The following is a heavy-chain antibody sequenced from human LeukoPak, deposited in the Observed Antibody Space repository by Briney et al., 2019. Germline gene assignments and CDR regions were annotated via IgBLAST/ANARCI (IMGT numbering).Heavy chain of an antibody. J-gene: IGHJ6*02. D-gene: IGHD4-17*01. CDR2: IYYSGST. CDR1: GGSISSYY. CDR3: ARAPDYAYYYGMDV. V-gene: IGHV4-59*01. Sequence: SETLSLTCTVSGGSISSYYWSWIRQPPGKGLEWIGYIYYSGSTNYNPSLKSRVTISVDTSKNQFSLKLSSVTAADTAVYYCARAPDYAYYYGMDVWGRGTTVTVSS.